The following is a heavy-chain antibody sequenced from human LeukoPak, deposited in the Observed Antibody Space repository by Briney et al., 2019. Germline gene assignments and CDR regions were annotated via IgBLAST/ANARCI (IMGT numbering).Heavy chain of an antibody. V-gene: IGHV1-46*01. Sequence: ASVKVSCKASGYTFTSYYMHWVRQAPGQGLEWMGIINPSGGSTSYAQKFQGRVTMTRDTSTSTVYMELSSLRSEDTAVYYCARDRGGDFWSGYYLGFTPTLCYYGIDVWGQGTTVTVSS. CDR3: ARDRGGDFWSGYYLGFTPTLCYYGIDV. D-gene: IGHD3-3*01. J-gene: IGHJ6*02. CDR2: INPSGGST. CDR1: GYTFTSYY.